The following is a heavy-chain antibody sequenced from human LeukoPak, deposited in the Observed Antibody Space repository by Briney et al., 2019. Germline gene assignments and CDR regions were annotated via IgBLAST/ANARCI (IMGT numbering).Heavy chain of an antibody. CDR2: ISSSSSYI. V-gene: IGHV3-21*01. CDR1: GFTFSSYS. CDR3: ARDSRRDTVVTDFDY. D-gene: IGHD4-23*01. Sequence: GGSLRLSCVASGFTFSSYSMNWVRQAPGKGLEWVSSISSSSSYIYYADSVKGRFTISRDSAKNSLYLQMNSLRAEDTAVYYCARDSRRDTVVTDFDYWGQGTLVTVSS. J-gene: IGHJ4*02.